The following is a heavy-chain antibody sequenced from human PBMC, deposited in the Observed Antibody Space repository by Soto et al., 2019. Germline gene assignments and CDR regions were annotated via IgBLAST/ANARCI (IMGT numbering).Heavy chain of an antibody. V-gene: IGHV3-23*01. D-gene: IGHD3-10*01. J-gene: IGHJ4*02. CDR1: GFTFSNYA. CDR3: ARGFSAGKGSPPDY. CDR2: LNGSGGST. Sequence: GGSMRLSCAASGFTFSNYAMTWVRPAQGKWLEWVSGLNGSGGSTSSADSVKGRFAISRDNSKNTLYLQMNSLRDGDTAVYYCARGFSAGKGSPPDYWGQGTLVTVSS.